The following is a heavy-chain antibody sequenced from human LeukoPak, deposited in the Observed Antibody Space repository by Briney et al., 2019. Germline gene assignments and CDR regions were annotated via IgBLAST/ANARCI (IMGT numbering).Heavy chain of an antibody. Sequence: GGSLRLSCAASGFTFSSYAMSWVRQAPGKGLEWVSAISGSGGSTYYADSVKGRFTISRDNSKNTLYLQMNSLRAEDTAVYYCARADIVATISDYWGQGTLVTVSS. J-gene: IGHJ4*02. V-gene: IGHV3-23*01. D-gene: IGHD5-12*01. CDR2: ISGSGGST. CDR1: GFTFSSYA. CDR3: ARADIVATISDY.